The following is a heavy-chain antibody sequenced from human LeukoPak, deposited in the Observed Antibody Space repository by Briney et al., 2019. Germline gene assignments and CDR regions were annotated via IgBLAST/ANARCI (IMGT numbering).Heavy chain of an antibody. CDR2: IYYSGST. D-gene: IGHD2-21*02. J-gene: IGHJ4*02. V-gene: IGHV4-59*01. CDR1: GGSISSYH. Sequence: SETLSLTCTVSGGSISSYHWSWIRQPPGKGLEWIGYIYYSGSTNYNPSLKSRVTISVDTSKNQFSLKLSSVTAADTAVYYCAGEAYCGGDCYSGFDYWGQGTLVTVSS. CDR3: AGEAYCGGDCYSGFDY.